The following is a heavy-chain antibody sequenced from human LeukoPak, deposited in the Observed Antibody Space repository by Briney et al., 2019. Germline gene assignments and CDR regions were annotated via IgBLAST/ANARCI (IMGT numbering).Heavy chain of an antibody. Sequence: GASVKVSCKASGYTFTSYGISWVRQAPGQGLEWMGWISAYNGNTNYAQKLQGRVTMTTDTSTSTAYMELRSLRSDDTAVYYCARHEYYDSSAKRAFDIWGQGTMVTVSS. CDR1: GYTFTSYG. CDR3: ARHEYYDSSAKRAFDI. CDR2: ISAYNGNT. D-gene: IGHD3-22*01. V-gene: IGHV1-18*01. J-gene: IGHJ3*02.